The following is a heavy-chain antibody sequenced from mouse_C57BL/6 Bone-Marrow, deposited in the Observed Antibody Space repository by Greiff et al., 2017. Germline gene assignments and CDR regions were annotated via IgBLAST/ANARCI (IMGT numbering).Heavy chain of an antibody. CDR2: IDPENGDT. V-gene: IGHV14-4*01. Sequence: VQLQQSGAEFVRPGASVKLSCTASGFNIKDDYMHWVKQRPEQGLEWIGWIDPENGDTEYASKFQGKATITADTSSNTAYLQLSSLTSADTAVDYCTTSRYVDVGGTGTTVTVSA. J-gene: IGHJ1*03. CDR3: TTSRYVDV. CDR1: GFNIKDDY.